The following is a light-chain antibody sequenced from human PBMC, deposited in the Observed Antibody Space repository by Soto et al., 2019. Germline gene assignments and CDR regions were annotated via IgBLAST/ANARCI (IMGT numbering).Light chain of an antibody. CDR3: QEYGSSPIT. CDR1: QSVSSSY. J-gene: IGKJ5*01. Sequence: EIVLTQSPGTLSLSPGERATLSCRASQSVSSSYLAWYQQKPGQAPRLLIYGASSRATGIPDRFSGSGSGTYFTLTSSRLEPEDFAVYYCQEYGSSPITFGQGRVLEIK. CDR2: GAS. V-gene: IGKV3-20*01.